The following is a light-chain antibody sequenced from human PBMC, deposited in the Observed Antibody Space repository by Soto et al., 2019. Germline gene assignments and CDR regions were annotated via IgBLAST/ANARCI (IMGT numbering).Light chain of an antibody. CDR3: SSYTGSTSYV. V-gene: IGLV2-14*01. J-gene: IGLJ1*01. CDR1: SSDVGGYNY. Sequence: VLTQPASVSGSPGQSITISCTGTSSDVGGYNYVSWYQQHPGKAPKLMIYDVSYRPSGVSNRFSGSKSGDTASLTISGLQAEDEADYYCSSYTGSTSYVFGTGTKVTVL. CDR2: DVS.